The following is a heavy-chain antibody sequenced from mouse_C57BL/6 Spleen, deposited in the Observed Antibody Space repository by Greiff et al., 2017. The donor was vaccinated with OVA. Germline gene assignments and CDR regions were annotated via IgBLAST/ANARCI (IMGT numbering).Heavy chain of an antibody. CDR3: TGGYYDWYFDV. V-gene: IGHV14-1*01. CDR2: IDPEDGDT. D-gene: IGHD2-3*01. Sequence: VQLQQPGAELVRPGASVKLSCTASGFNIKDYYMHWVKQRPEQGLEWIGRIDPEDGDTEYAPKFQGKATMTADTSSNTAYLQLSSLTSEDTAVYYCTGGYYDWYFDVWGTGTTVTVSS. CDR1: GFNIKDYY. J-gene: IGHJ1*03.